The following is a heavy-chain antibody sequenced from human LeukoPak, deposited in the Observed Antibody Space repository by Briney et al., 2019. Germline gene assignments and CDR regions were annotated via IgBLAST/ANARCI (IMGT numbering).Heavy chain of an antibody. V-gene: IGHV3-23*01. CDR3: AKIHASDRSGYYGYYDF. CDR2: ISGGGYST. Sequence: GGSLRLSCVASGFTFGSYAMGWVRQAPGKGMEWVAGISGGGYSTYYAVSVKGRFTISRDNSKNTMYLQMNSLRGDDTALYYCAKIHASDRSGYYGYYDFWGLGTRVTVSS. J-gene: IGHJ4*02. D-gene: IGHD3-22*01. CDR1: GFTFGSYA.